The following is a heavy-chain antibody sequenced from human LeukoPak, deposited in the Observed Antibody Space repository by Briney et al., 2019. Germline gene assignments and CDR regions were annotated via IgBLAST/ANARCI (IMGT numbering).Heavy chain of an antibody. CDR2: IYSCGST. J-gene: IGHJ4*02. D-gene: IGHD3-10*01. V-gene: IGHV3-53*01. CDR1: GFTVSSKY. CDR3: TSGTYYSPFVY. Sequence: PGGSLRLSCAASGFTVSSKYMSWVSQAPGKGLEWVSIIYSCGSTNYAHSVPGRFTISRDSSKNKLYLQMNSLRGEDTAVYYCTSGTYYSPFVYWGERSLVSVSS.